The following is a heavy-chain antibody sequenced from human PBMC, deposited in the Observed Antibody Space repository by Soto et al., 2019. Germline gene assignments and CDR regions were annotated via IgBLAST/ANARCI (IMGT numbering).Heavy chain of an antibody. CDR1: GFTFSSYS. D-gene: IGHD6-6*01. CDR2: ISSSSSYI. CDR3: AXSMQLVSLRRSINWFDP. J-gene: IGHJ5*02. Sequence: GGSLRLSCAASGFTFSSYSMNWVRQAPGKGLEWVSSISSSSSYIYYADSVKGRFTISRDNAKNSLYLQMNSLRAEDTAVYYCAXSMQLVSLRRSINWFDPWGQGTLVTVSS. V-gene: IGHV3-21*01.